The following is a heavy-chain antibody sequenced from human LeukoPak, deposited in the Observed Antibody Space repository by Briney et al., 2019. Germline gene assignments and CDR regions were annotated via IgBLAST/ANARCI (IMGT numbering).Heavy chain of an antibody. V-gene: IGHV4-59*01. D-gene: IGHD3-16*01. CDR3: ARAALRLGDAFDI. CDR1: GGSFSGYY. J-gene: IGHJ3*02. CDR2: IYHTGST. Sequence: SETLSLTCAVYGGSFSGYYWSWIRQPPGKGLEWIGYIYHTGSTNYNPSLKSRVTISVDTSKNQFSLKLSSVTAADTAVYYCARAALRLGDAFDIWGQGTMVTVSS.